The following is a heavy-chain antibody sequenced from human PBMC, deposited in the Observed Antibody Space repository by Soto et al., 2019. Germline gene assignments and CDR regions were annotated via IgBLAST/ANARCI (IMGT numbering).Heavy chain of an antibody. J-gene: IGHJ6*02. Sequence: QVQLVQSGAELKKPGASVKVSCKASGFTFSAYYIYWVRQAPGHGLEWIGWINPNSGGSNNAQKFHGLVTRPRDTASRTVYMELSALSPEDTSVYSCARSLLDEYSSSWRSASYGMDVWGQVTTVTVSS. CDR3: ARSLLDEYSSSWRSASYGMDV. V-gene: IGHV1-2*02. CDR1: GFTFSAYY. D-gene: IGHD6-13*01. CDR2: INPNSGGS.